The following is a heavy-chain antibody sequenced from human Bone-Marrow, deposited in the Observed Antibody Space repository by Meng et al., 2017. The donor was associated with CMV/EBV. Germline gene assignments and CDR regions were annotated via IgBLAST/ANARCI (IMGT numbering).Heavy chain of an antibody. V-gene: IGHV1-46*01. J-gene: IGHJ5*02. CDR1: GYTFTSYY. Sequence: ASVKVSCKASGYTFTSYYMHWVRQAPGQGLEWMGIINPSGGSTSYAQKFQGRVTMTTDTATSTAYMELRSLRPDDTGVYVCARVRGMTMSFLDPWGQGTLVTVSS. D-gene: IGHD3-22*01. CDR3: ARVRGMTMSFLDP. CDR2: INPSGGST.